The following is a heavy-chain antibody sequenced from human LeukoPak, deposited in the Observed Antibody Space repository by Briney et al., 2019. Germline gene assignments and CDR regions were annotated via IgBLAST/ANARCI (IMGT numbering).Heavy chain of an antibody. J-gene: IGHJ3*02. V-gene: IGHV3-30-3*01. CDR2: ISYDGSNK. CDR3: ARVGTGYDYAFDI. Sequence: GGSLRLSCAASGFTFSSYAMHWVRQAPGKGLEWVAVISYDGSNKYYADSVKGRFTISRDNSKNTLYLQMNSLRAGDTAVYYCARVGTGYDYAFDIWGQGTMVTVSS. CDR1: GFTFSSYA. D-gene: IGHD5-12*01.